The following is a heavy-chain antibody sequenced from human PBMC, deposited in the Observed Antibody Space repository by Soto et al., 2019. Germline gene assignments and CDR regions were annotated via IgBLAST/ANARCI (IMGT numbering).Heavy chain of an antibody. Sequence: GESLKISCKGSGYSFTSYWIGWVRQMPGKGLEWMGIIYPGDSDTRYSPSFQGQVTISADKSISTAYLQWSSLKASDTATYYCARQDCSGGSCYYYYGMDVWGQGTTVTVSS. CDR1: GYSFTSYW. CDR3: ARQDCSGGSCYYYYGMDV. V-gene: IGHV5-51*01. CDR2: IYPGDSDT. D-gene: IGHD2-15*01. J-gene: IGHJ6*02.